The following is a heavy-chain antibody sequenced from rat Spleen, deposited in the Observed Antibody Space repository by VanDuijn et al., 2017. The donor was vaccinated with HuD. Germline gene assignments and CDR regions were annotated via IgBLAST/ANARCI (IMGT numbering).Heavy chain of an antibody. V-gene: IGHV3-1*01. D-gene: IGHD1-11*01. CDR3: ARSEGVHYYLPFAD. CDR1: GYSITSNY. CDR2: INYSGST. Sequence: EVQLQESGPGLVKPSQSLSLTCSVTGYSITSNYWGWIRKFPGNEMEWIGHINYSGSTTYNPSLKSRISISRDPSKNQFFLQVNSLSTEDTATYYCARSEGVHYYLPFADWGQGTLVTVSS. J-gene: IGHJ3*01.